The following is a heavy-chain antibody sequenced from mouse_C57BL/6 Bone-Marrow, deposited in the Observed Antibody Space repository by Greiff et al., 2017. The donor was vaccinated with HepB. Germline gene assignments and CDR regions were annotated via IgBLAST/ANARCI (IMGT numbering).Heavy chain of an antibody. V-gene: IGHV1-55*01. CDR3: ARSREHRNYAMDY. D-gene: IGHD3-1*01. CDR2: IYPGSGST. J-gene: IGHJ4*01. Sequence: QVQLQQPGAELVKPGASVKMSCKASGYTFTSYWITWVKQRPGQGLEWIGDIYPGSGSTNYNEKFKSKATLTVDTSSSTAYMQLSSLTSEDSAVYYCARSREHRNYAMDYWGQGTSVTVSS. CDR1: GYTFTSYW.